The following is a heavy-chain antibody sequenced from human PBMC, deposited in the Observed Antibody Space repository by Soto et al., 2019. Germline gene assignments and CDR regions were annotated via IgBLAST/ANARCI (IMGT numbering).Heavy chain of an antibody. V-gene: IGHV4-4*02. CDR2: LYHGGNV. CDR3: AVLYSPADVRAWYSACGDCLDS. J-gene: IGHJ4*02. Sequence: QVQLQESGPGLVKPSGTLSLTCAVSGASISSSDWCTWVRQPPGKGLEWIGDLYHGGNVNYNPSLTNPVLISRDMSKNQFSLRLSSVTAADAAVYYSAVLYSPADVRAWYSACGDCLDSWGQGSLVTVSS. D-gene: IGHD2-21*02. CDR1: GASISSSDW.